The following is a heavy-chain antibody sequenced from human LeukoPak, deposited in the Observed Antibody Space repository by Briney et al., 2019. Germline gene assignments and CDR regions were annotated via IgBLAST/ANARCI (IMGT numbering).Heavy chain of an antibody. CDR1: GFTFSDYY. CDR2: ISSSGSTI. D-gene: IGHD3-16*01. CDR3: ARDWVRWDFFYYGMDV. Sequence: GGSLRLSCVASGFTFSDYYMNWIRQAPGKGLEWVSYISSSGSTIYYADSVKGRFTISRDNAKNSLYLQMNSLRAEDTAVYYCARDWVRWDFFYYGMDVWGQGTTVTVSS. V-gene: IGHV3-11*04. J-gene: IGHJ6*02.